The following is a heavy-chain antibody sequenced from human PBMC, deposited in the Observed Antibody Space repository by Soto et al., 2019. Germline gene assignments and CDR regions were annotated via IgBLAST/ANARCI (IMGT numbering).Heavy chain of an antibody. Sequence: ASVKVSCNASCYTFTSYGISWGRQSPGQGLEWMGWISAYNGNTNYAQKLQGRVTMTTDTSTSTAYMELRSLRSDATAVYYSARGLPAAPSPYFDYCGQGTLVTVSS. CDR3: ARGLPAAPSPYFDY. CDR2: ISAYNGNT. D-gene: IGHD2-2*01. CDR1: CYTFTSYG. J-gene: IGHJ4*02. V-gene: IGHV1-18*04.